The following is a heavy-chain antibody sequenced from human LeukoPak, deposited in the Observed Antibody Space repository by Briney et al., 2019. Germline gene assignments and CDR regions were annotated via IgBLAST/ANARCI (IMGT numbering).Heavy chain of an antibody. CDR1: GFTFSSHS. CDR3: AREVRIAAPYFDY. J-gene: IGHJ4*02. D-gene: IGHD6-6*01. Sequence: GGSLRLSCAASGFTFSSHSMNWVRQAPGKGLEWVSSISSSSSYIYYADSVKGRFTISRDNAKNSLYLQMNSLRAEDTAVYYCAREVRIAAPYFDYWGQGTLVTVSS. V-gene: IGHV3-21*01. CDR2: ISSSSSYI.